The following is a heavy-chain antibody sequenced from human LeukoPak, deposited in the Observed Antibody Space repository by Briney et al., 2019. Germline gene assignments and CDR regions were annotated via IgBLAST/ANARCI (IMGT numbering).Heavy chain of an antibody. D-gene: IGHD5-18*01. CDR3: ARDRAYTYGYVGY. CDR1: GFTFSNAW. V-gene: IGHV3-15*01. CDR2: IKSKTDGGTT. Sequence: GGSLRLSCAASGFTFSNAWMSWVRQAPGKGLEWVGRIKSKTDGGTTDYAAPVKGRFSISRDASKNTLYLQMNSLRAEDTAVYYCARDRAYTYGYVGYWGQGTLVTVSS. J-gene: IGHJ4*02.